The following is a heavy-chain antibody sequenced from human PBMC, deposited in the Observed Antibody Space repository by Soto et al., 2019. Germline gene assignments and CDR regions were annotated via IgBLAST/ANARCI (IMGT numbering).Heavy chain of an antibody. CDR2: IYWDDDK. V-gene: IGHV2-5*02. CDR3: AHRPRAVAWGCDPASHFDP. J-gene: IGHJ5*02. D-gene: IGHD3-16*01. Sequence: QITLKESGPTLVRPTQTLTLTCTFSGFSLSTTGVGVGWIRQPPGKALEWLALIYWDDDKRYSPSLKSRLTITKETSKNEVILTMTNMDPVDTATYFCAHRPRAVAWGCDPASHFDPLAQGTLVTVCS. CDR1: GFSLSTTGVG.